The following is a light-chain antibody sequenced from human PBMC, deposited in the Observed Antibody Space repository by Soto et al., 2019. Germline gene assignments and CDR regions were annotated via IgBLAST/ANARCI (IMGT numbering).Light chain of an antibody. CDR1: QSVSSIY. V-gene: IGKV3-20*01. CDR3: QQYGNSPRYS. J-gene: IGKJ2*03. CDR2: ATS. Sequence: EIVLTQSPGTLSLSPGESVTLSCRASQSVSSIYLAWYQQKPGQAPRLVIYATSSRATGIPDRFSGSGSGTDFTLTICRLEPEDFAVYYCQQYGNSPRYSFGQGTRLEIK.